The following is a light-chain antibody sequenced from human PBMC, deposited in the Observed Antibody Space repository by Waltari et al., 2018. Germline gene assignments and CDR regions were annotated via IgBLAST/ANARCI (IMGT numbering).Light chain of an antibody. Sequence: QSALTQPASVSGSPGQSITISCTGTSSDIGDYKLVSWYQQHHGNAPKLIIYDFSIRPSGLSNTFSASKSVNSASLTISGLQAEDEADYYCSSYRSTTTPCIFGSGTKVTVL. CDR2: DFS. J-gene: IGLJ1*01. CDR1: SSDIGDYKL. CDR3: SSYRSTTTPCI. V-gene: IGLV2-14*03.